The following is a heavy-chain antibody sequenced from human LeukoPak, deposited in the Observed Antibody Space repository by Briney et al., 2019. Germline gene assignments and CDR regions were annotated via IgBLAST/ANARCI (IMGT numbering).Heavy chain of an antibody. V-gene: IGHV1-18*01. Sequence: ASVKVSCKASGYTFTGYHIHWARQAPGQGLEWMGWIKPNRGDTIYAQKLQGRVTMTTDTSTSTAYMELRSLRSDDTAVYYCAKWGDDSSGYYPYYYYYGMDVWGQGTTVTVSS. CDR3: AKWGDDSSGYYPYYYYYGMDV. CDR2: IKPNRGDT. CDR1: GYTFTGYH. D-gene: IGHD3-22*01. J-gene: IGHJ6*02.